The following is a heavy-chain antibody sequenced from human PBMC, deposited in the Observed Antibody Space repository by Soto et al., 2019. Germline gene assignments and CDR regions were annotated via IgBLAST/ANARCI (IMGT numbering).Heavy chain of an antibody. V-gene: IGHV3-30*18. D-gene: IGHD6-19*01. J-gene: IGHJ5*01. CDR2: MPHDGFAQ. Sequence: QVQLVESGGGVVQPGTSLRLSCVVSGFTLSNTGVHWVRQAPGKGLEWVAMMPHDGFAQYYVDSVKGRFTISRENFKKTVYLQMHSLRPEDTSVYYCANDRGSSGWYYWFDSWGQGTLVTVSS. CDR3: ANDRGSSGWYYWFDS. CDR1: GFTLSNTG.